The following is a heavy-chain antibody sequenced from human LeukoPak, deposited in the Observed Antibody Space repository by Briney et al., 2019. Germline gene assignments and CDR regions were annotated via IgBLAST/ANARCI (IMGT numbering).Heavy chain of an antibody. V-gene: IGHV3-21*01. CDR3: ACSSGSLSDAFDI. D-gene: IGHD1-26*01. Sequence: SGGSLRLSCAASGFTFSSYSMNWVRQAPGKGLEWVSSISSSSSYIYYADSVRGRFTISRDNAKNSLYLQMNSLRAEDTAVYYCACSSGSLSDAFDIWGQGTMVTVSS. CDR1: GFTFSSYS. J-gene: IGHJ3*02. CDR2: ISSSSSYI.